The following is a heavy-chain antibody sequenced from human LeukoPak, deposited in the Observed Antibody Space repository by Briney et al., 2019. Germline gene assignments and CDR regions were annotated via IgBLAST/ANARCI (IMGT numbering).Heavy chain of an antibody. D-gene: IGHD5-18*01. CDR3: ASWDLVDTAMADAFDI. V-gene: IGHV1-46*01. Sequence: GASVKVSCKASGYTFTSYYMHWVRQVPGQGLEWMGIINPSGGSTSYAQKFQDRVTMTRDTSTSTVYMELSSLRSEDTAVYYCASWDLVDTAMADAFDIWGQGTMVTVSS. J-gene: IGHJ3*02. CDR1: GYTFTSYY. CDR2: INPSGGST.